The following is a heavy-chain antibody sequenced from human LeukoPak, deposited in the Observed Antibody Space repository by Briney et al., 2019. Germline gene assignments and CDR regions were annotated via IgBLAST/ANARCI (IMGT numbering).Heavy chain of an antibody. J-gene: IGHJ4*02. CDR2: IYYSGST. V-gene: IGHV4-59*01. D-gene: IGHD3-22*01. CDR3: ARAFHDSSGYDFDY. CDR1: GGSISSYY. Sequence: SETLSLTCTVSGGSISSYYWSWIRQPPGKGLEWIGYIYYSGSTNYNPSLKSRVTISVDTSKNQFSLKLRSVTAADTAVYYCARAFHDSSGYDFDYWGQGTLVTVSS.